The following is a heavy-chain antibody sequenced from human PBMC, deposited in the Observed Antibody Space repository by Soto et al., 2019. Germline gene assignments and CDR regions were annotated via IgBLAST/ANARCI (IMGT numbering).Heavy chain of an antibody. D-gene: IGHD6-25*01. Sequence: NPSETLSLTCTVSGGSISSSDFYWGWLRQTPGKGLEFIGSMYHSGTTYYNPSLKSRVTISVDTSKNQFTLKLISVTAADTAVYYCAVVDSTGNWFDPWGEGALVTVSS. CDR1: GGSISSSDFY. CDR2: MYHSGTT. CDR3: AVVDSTGNWFDP. V-gene: IGHV4-39*01. J-gene: IGHJ5*02.